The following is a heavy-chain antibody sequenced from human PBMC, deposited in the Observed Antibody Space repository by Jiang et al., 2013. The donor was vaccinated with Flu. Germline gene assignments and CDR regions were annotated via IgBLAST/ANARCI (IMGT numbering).Heavy chain of an antibody. CDR1: GYTFTSYG. CDR3: ARDLAAAGPPRLKLGFDP. Sequence: GAEVKKPGASVKVSCKASGYTFTSYGISWVRQAPGQGLEWMGWISAYNGNTNYAQKLQGRVTMTTDTSTSTAYMELRSLRSDDTAVYYCARDLAAAGPPRLKLGFDPWGQGTLVTVSS. D-gene: IGHD6-13*01. J-gene: IGHJ5*02. CDR2: ISAYNGNT. V-gene: IGHV1-18*01.